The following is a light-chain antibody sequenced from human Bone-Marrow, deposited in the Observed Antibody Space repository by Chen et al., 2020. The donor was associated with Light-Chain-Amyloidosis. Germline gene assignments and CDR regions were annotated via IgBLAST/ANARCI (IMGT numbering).Light chain of an antibody. CDR2: DDS. J-gene: IGLJ3*02. V-gene: IGLV3-21*02. Sequence: SYVLTQPSSVSVAPGQTATIACGGNNIGSTSAHWYQQTPGQAPLLVVYDDSDRPSGIPERLSGSNSGNTATLTISRVGAGYEADYYCQVWDRSSDRPVFGGGTKLTVL. CDR3: QVWDRSSDRPV. CDR1: NIGSTS.